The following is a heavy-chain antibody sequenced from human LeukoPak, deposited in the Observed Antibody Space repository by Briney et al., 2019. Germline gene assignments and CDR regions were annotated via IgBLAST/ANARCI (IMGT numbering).Heavy chain of an antibody. D-gene: IGHD3-22*01. J-gene: IGHJ4*02. CDR3: ARGLYYDSSGYYY. V-gene: IGHV3-21*01. CDR1: GFAFSSYS. CDR2: ISSSSSYI. Sequence: GGSLRLSCAASGFAFSSYSMNWVRQAPGKGLEWVSSISSSSSYIYYADSVKGRFTISRDNAKNSLYLQMNSLRAEDTAVYYCARGLYYDSSGYYYWGQGTLVTVSS.